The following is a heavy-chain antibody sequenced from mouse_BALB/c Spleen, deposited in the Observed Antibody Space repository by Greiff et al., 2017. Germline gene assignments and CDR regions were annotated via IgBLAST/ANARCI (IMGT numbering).Heavy chain of an antibody. CDR3: ARQFITTVPDY. CDR1: GFTFSSYG. V-gene: IGHV5-6*01. Sequence: EVQLVESGGGLVQPGGSLKLSCAASGFTFSSYGMSWVRQTPDKRLEWVATISSGGSYTYYPDSVKGRFTISRDNAKNTLYLQMSSLKSEDTAMYYCARQFITTVPDYWGQGTTLTVSS. D-gene: IGHD1-2*01. J-gene: IGHJ2*01. CDR2: ISSGGSYT.